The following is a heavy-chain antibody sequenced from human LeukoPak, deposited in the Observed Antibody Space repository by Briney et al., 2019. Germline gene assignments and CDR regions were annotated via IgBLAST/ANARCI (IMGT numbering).Heavy chain of an antibody. CDR1: GFTFSSYG. Sequence: GGSLRLSCEASGFTFSSYGMHWVRQAPGKGLEWVAFIRYDESYKYYANSVKGRFTISRDNSKNILYLQMNSLRVEDTAVYSCAKGARVGANYFDYWGQGTLVTVSS. CDR3: AKGARVGANYFDY. J-gene: IGHJ4*02. D-gene: IGHD1-26*01. V-gene: IGHV3-30*02. CDR2: IRYDESYK.